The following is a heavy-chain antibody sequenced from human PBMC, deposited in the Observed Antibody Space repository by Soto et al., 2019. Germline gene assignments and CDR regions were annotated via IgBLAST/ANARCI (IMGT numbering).Heavy chain of an antibody. D-gene: IGHD2-2*01. CDR2: ISAYNGNT. Sequence: ASVKVSGKASGSTFTSYRVSSVRQAPGQGLEWIGWISAYNGNTNDAQKLQGRVTMTTDTSMSTAYMELRSLRSDDTAVYYCARGSYIVVVPAASHQYYYGMDVWGQGTTVTVSS. V-gene: IGHV1-18*04. CDR3: ARGSYIVVVPAASHQYYYGMDV. CDR1: GSTFTSYR. J-gene: IGHJ6*02.